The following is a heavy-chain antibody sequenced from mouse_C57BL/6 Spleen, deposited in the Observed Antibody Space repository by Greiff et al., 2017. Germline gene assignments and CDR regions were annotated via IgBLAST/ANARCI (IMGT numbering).Heavy chain of an antibody. CDR2: ISSGSSTI. J-gene: IGHJ2*01. Sequence: DVKLVESGGGLVKPGGSLKLSCAASGFTFSDYGMHWVRQAPEKGLEWVAYISSGSSTIYYADTVKGRFTISSDTAKNTLFLQMTSLRSEDTAMYYCARVTETNYFDYWGQGTTLTVSS. CDR1: GFTFSDYG. D-gene: IGHD4-1*01. V-gene: IGHV5-17*01. CDR3: ARVTETNYFDY.